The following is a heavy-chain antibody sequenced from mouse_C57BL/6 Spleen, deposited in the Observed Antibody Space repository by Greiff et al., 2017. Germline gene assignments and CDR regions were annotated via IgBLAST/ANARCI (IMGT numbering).Heavy chain of an antibody. CDR2: IDPSDSET. Sequence: VKLQQPGAELVRPGSSVKLSCKASGYTFTSYWMHWVKQRPIQGLEWIGNIDPSDSETHYNQKFKDKATLTVDKSSSTAYMQLSSLTSEDSAVYYCARRSGWYFDVWGTGTTVTVSS. CDR3: ARRSGWYFDV. J-gene: IGHJ1*03. D-gene: IGHD1-3*01. V-gene: IGHV1-52*01. CDR1: GYTFTSYW.